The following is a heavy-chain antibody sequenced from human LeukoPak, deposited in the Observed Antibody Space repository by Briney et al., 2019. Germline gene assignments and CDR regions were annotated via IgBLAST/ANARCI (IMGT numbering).Heavy chain of an antibody. CDR1: GFTFSSYA. V-gene: IGHV3-15*01. J-gene: IGHJ4*02. Sequence: GGSLRLSCAASGFTFSSYAMSWVRQAPGKGLEWGGRIKSKTDCGTTDYAAPVKGRFTISRDDSKNTLYLQMNSLKTEDTAVYYCTTESLVVVPSLDYWGQGTLVTVSS. CDR2: IKSKTDCGTT. D-gene: IGHD2-2*01. CDR3: TTESLVVVPSLDY.